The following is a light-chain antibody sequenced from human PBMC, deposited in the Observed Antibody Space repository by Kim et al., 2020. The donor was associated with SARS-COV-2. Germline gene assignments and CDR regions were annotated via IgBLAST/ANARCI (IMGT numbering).Light chain of an antibody. V-gene: IGKV1-39*01. CDR3: QQTYSSLTVT. J-gene: IGKJ5*01. CDR1: QSVCTY. Sequence: AVGDSVTLTCRASQSVCTYLNWYQHKPGKAPNLLIYSASTLQSGVPSRFSGGGSGTEFTLTISSLQREDFATYYCQQTYSSLTVTFGQGTRLEIK. CDR2: SAS.